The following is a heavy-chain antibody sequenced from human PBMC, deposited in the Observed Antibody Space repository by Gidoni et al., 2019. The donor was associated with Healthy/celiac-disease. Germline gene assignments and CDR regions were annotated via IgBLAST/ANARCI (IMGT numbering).Heavy chain of an antibody. CDR1: GYTFTSYY. CDR3: ARGEDDFWSGYSPRGYYYYGMDV. J-gene: IGHJ6*01. Sequence: QVQLVQSGAEVKKPGASVKVSCKASGYTFTSYYMHWVRQAPGQGLEWMGIINPSGGSTSYAQKFQGRVTMTRDTSTSTVYMELSSLRSEDTAVYYCARGEDDFWSGYSPRGYYYYGMDVWGQGTTVTVSS. V-gene: IGHV1-46*01. CDR2: INPSGGST. D-gene: IGHD3-3*01.